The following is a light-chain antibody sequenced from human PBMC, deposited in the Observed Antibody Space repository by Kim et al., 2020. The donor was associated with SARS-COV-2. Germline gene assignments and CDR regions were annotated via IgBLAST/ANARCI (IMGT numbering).Light chain of an antibody. Sequence: EIVLTQSPGTLSLSPGERATLSCRASQSFSVNYLAWYQHKLGQAPRLLIYGTSIRATDIPDRFSGSGSGIDFTLTISRLEPEDFAVYYYHQKVSSPYTFAQGTKLEI. V-gene: IGKV3-20*01. CDR3: HQKVSSPYT. J-gene: IGKJ2*01. CDR2: GTS. CDR1: QSFSVNY.